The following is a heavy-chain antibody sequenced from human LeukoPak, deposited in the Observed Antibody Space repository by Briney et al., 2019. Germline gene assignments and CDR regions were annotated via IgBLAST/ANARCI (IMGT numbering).Heavy chain of an antibody. CDR1: GFTFSSYA. J-gene: IGHJ6*03. Sequence: PGRSLRLSCAASGFTFSSYAMHWVRQAPGKGLEWVAVISYDGSNKYYADSVKGRFTISRDNSKNTLYLQMNSLRAEDTAVYYYARDRRDTIFGVVIGSYMDVWGKGTTVTVSS. CDR2: ISYDGSNK. V-gene: IGHV3-30*04. CDR3: ARDRRDTIFGVVIGSYMDV. D-gene: IGHD3-3*01.